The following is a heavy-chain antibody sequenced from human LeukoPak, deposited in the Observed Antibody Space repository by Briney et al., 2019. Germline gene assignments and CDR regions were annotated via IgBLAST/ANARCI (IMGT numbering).Heavy chain of an antibody. D-gene: IGHD3-22*01. CDR2: INPNSGGT. V-gene: IGHV1-2*02. CDR1: GYTFTGYY. Sequence: ASVKVSCKASGYTFTGYYMHWVRQAPGQGLEWMGWINPNSGGTNYAQKFQGRVTMTRDTSISTAYMELSRLRSEDTAVYYCARERYYYDSSGYYNDAFDIWGQGTMVTVSS. CDR3: ARERYYYDSSGYYNDAFDI. J-gene: IGHJ3*02.